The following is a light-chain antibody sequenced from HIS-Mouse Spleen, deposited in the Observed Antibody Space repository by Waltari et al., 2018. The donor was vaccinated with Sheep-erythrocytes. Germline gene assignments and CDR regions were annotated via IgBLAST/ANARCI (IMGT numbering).Light chain of an antibody. CDR1: SPNRGNYY. CDR2: DNN. CDR3: GTWDSSLSAGV. J-gene: IGLJ3*02. Sequence: QSVLTPPTSVSAAPGQKVTISSSGSSPNRGNYYVSRYQQIPGTAPKLLIYDNNKRPSGIPDRFSGSKSGTSATLGITGLQTGDEADYYCGTWDSSLSAGVFGGGTKLTVL. V-gene: IGLV1-51*01.